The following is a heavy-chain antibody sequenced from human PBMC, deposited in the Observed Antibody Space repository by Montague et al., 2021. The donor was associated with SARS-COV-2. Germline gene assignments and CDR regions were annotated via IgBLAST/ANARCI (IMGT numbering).Heavy chain of an antibody. CDR1: GGSISSDY. D-gene: IGHD3-16*01. Sequence: SETLSLTCTVSGGSISSDYWTWIRQPPGKGLEWIGFVYYRGNTYYNPSFRCRVTISVDTSSNHFSLTLSSVTAADTAIYYCARHYDHSSRVDSWGQGTLVTVSS. CDR2: VYYRGNT. V-gene: IGHV4-59*08. CDR3: ARHYDHSSRVDS. J-gene: IGHJ4*02.